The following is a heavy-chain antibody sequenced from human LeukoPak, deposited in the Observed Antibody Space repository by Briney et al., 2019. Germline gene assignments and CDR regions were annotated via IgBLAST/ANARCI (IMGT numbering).Heavy chain of an antibody. CDR2: IYYSGST. J-gene: IGHJ4*02. CDR1: GGDINNNNYY. D-gene: IGHD5-24*01. CDR3: ARRARDGFVDC. V-gene: IGHV4-39*01. Sequence: PSETLSLTCTVSGGDINNNNYYWSWIRQSPGTGLEWIGSIYYSGSTYYNPSLKSRVAISIDTSKNQFSLTLTSVTAADTAVYYCARRARDGFVDCWGQGTLVTVSS.